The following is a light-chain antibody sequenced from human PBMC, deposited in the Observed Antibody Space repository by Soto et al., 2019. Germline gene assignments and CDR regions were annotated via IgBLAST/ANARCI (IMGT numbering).Light chain of an antibody. Sequence: EIVLTQSPATLSLSPGERATLSCRASQSVSSYLAWYQQKPGQAPRLLIYDASNRATGIPARFSGSGSGTDFTLTISSLEPEDFAVYYCQQRSXWPSXTFGQGTRLEIK. CDR2: DAS. CDR1: QSVSSY. CDR3: QQRSXWPSXT. J-gene: IGKJ5*01. V-gene: IGKV3-11*01.